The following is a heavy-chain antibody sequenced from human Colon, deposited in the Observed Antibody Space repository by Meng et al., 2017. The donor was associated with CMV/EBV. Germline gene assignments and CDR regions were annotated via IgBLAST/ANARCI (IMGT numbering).Heavy chain of an antibody. J-gene: IGHJ5*02. CDR1: GGSISSSSYY. Sequence: SGGSISSSSYYWGWIRQPPGKGLEWIGSIYYSGSTYYNPSLKSRVTISVDTSKNQFSLKLSSVTAADTAVYYCARDRFEYSSNWFDPWGQGTLVTVSS. D-gene: IGHD6-6*01. CDR3: ARDRFEYSSNWFDP. CDR2: IYYSGST. V-gene: IGHV4-39*07.